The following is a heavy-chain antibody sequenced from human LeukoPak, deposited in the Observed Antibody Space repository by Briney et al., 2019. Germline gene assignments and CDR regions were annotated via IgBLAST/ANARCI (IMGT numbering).Heavy chain of an antibody. V-gene: IGHV1-2*06. D-gene: IGHD1-1*01. CDR2: INPNSGGT. CDR1: GYTFTGYY. Sequence: ASVKVSCKTSGYTFTGYYMHWARQAPGQGLEWMGRINPNSGGTNYAQKFQGRVTMTRDTSITTAYMELSSLRSDDTAVYYCASWDWNPNYYFDYWGQGTLVTVSS. J-gene: IGHJ4*02. CDR3: ASWDWNPNYYFDY.